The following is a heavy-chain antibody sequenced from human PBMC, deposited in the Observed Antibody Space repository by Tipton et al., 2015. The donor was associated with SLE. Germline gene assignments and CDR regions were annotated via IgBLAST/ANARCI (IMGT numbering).Heavy chain of an antibody. CDR1: GGSISGYY. CDR2: ISFSGLT. V-gene: IGHV4-59*12. J-gene: IGHJ3*02. CDR3: ARGVRYSSGQSAFDI. Sequence: LRLSCTVSGGSISGYYWSWVRQPPGKGLEWIGYISFSGLTNYNPSVRSRVSTSMDTSKNQFSLNLSSVTAADTAVYFCARGVRYSSGQSAFDIWGQGTMVSVSS. D-gene: IGHD6-25*01.